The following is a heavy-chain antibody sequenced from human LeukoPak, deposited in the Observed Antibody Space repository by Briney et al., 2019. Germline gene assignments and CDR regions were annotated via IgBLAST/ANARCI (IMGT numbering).Heavy chain of an antibody. V-gene: IGHV4-31*03. CDR3: ASWTTVTEYFDY. Sequence: SQTLSLTCTVSGGSISSGGYYWSWIRQHPGKGLEWIGYIYYSGSTYYNPSLKSRVTISVDTSKNQFSLKVSSVTAADTAVYYCASWTTVTEYFDYWGQGTLVTVSS. J-gene: IGHJ4*02. CDR1: GGSISSGGYY. CDR2: IYYSGST. D-gene: IGHD4-17*01.